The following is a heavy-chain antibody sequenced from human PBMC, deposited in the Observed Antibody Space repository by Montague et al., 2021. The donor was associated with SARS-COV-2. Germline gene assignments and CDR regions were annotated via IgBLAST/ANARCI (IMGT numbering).Heavy chain of an antibody. D-gene: IGHD5-18*01. CDR3: ARTEIQVWSRRWFDP. CDR1: GGSISSYY. J-gene: IGHJ5*02. V-gene: IGHV4-59*08. CDR2: IYYSGSA. Sequence: SETLSLTCTVSGGSISSYYWSWIRQPPGKGLEWIGYIYYSGSASXNPSLKSRVTISVDTSKNQFSLKLSSVTAADTAVYYCARTEIQVWSRRWFDPWGQGTLVTVSS.